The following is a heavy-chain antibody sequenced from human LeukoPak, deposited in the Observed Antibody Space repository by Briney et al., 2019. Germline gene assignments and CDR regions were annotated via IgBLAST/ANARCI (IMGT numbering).Heavy chain of an antibody. V-gene: IGHV3-74*01. CDR2: INSDGSST. Sequence: GGSLRLSCAASGFAFSTYWMHWVRQAPGKGLVWVSHINSDGSSTTYADSVKGRFTISRDNAKNSLYLQMNSLRDEDTAVYYCAPLGRWLRGIGYWGQGTLVTVSS. D-gene: IGHD3-22*01. J-gene: IGHJ4*02. CDR1: GFAFSTYW. CDR3: APLGRWLRGIGY.